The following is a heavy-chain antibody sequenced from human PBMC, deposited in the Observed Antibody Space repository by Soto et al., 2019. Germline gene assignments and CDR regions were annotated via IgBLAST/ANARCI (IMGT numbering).Heavy chain of an antibody. V-gene: IGHV4-38-2*01. Sequence: SETLSLTCAVSGYSISSGYYWGWLKQPPGKGLEWLGSIYHGGSTYYNPSLNSRVTLSIDMTNNHVSLILNSVTAADTAVYYCARVGPWVPYYYDSSPYTFENCFDPWGQGTRVTVS. D-gene: IGHD3-22*01. CDR2: IYHGGST. CDR1: GYSISSGYY. CDR3: ARVGPWVPYYYDSSPYTFENCFDP. J-gene: IGHJ5*02.